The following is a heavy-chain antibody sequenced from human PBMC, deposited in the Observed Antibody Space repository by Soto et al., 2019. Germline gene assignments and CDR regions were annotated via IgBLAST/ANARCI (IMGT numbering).Heavy chain of an antibody. CDR3: AREQQKYCTNGVCYKPNVWFDP. V-gene: IGHV4-30-4*01. CDR2: IYYSGST. CDR1: GGSISSGYYY. Sequence: SETLSLTCSVSGGSISSGYYYWSWIRQPPGKGLEWIGYIYYSGSTYYNPSLKSRVTISVDTSKNQFSLKLSSVTAADTAVYYCAREQQKYCTNGVCYKPNVWFDPWGQGTLVTVSS. D-gene: IGHD2-8*01. J-gene: IGHJ5*02.